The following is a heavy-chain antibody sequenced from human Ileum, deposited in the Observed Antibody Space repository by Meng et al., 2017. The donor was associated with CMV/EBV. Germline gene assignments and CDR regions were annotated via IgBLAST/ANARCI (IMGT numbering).Heavy chain of an antibody. Sequence: SETLSLTCAVSGGSISSGGYYWSWIRQHPGKGLEWIGYIHHTGSTHTNPSFTSRVTMSVDTSKNHFSLKLSSVTAADTAVYYCARAIPYQLFSSYYYYYGMDVWGQGTTVTVSS. D-gene: IGHD2-2*01. J-gene: IGHJ6*02. V-gene: IGHV4-31*11. CDR1: GGSISSGGYY. CDR2: IHHTGST. CDR3: ARAIPYQLFSSYYYYYGMDV.